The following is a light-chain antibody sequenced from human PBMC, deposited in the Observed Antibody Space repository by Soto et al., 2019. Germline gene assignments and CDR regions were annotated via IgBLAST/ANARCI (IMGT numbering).Light chain of an antibody. J-gene: IGLJ1*01. CDR3: ISYTTSSTDV. V-gene: IGLV2-14*01. CDR1: TSDVGGHNF. Sequence: QSALTQPRSESGSPGQSVTISCTGTTSDVGGHNFVSWYQHHPGKAPKLMIFSVSNRPPGVSNRFSGSKSGNTASLTISGLQAEDEADYYCISYTTSSTDVFGSGTKLTVL. CDR2: SVS.